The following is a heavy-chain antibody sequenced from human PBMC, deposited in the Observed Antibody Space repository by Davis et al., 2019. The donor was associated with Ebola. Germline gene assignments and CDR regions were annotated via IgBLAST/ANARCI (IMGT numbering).Heavy chain of an antibody. D-gene: IGHD4-23*01. J-gene: IGHJ4*02. CDR1: GFTFSSYG. Sequence: PGGSLRLSCAASGFTFSSYGMHWVRQAPGKGLEWVAVISYDGSNKYYADSVKGRFTISRDNSKNTLYLQMNSLRAEDTAVYYCAKVPDYGGNANFDYWGQGTLVTVSS. CDR3: AKVPDYGGNANFDY. V-gene: IGHV3-30*18. CDR2: ISYDGSNK.